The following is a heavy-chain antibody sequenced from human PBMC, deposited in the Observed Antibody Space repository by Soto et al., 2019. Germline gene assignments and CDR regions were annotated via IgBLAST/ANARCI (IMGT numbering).Heavy chain of an antibody. J-gene: IGHJ3*02. CDR1: GGSISSGGYY. CDR2: IYYSGST. CDR3: AAYDSSGYYYGFSRDAFDI. Sequence: SETLSLTCTVSGGSISSGGYYWSWIRQHPGKGLEWIGYIYYSGSTYYNPSLKSRVTISVDTSKNQFSLKLSSVTAADTAVYYCAAYDSSGYYYGFSRDAFDIWGQGTMVTVS. D-gene: IGHD3-22*01. V-gene: IGHV4-31*03.